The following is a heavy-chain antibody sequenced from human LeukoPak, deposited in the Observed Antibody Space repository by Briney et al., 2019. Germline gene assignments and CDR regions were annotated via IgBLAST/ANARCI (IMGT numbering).Heavy chain of an antibody. Sequence: GRSLRLSCAGSGFTLSYYVMHWVRQAPGKGLEWVAVISYDGSNKYYADSVKGRFTISRDNSKNTLYLQMNSLRAEDTAVYYCAKDGRITIFGVVRTTFDYWGQGTLVTVSS. CDR2: ISYDGSNK. CDR1: GFTLSYYV. J-gene: IGHJ4*02. CDR3: AKDGRITIFGVVRTTFDY. V-gene: IGHV3-30*18. D-gene: IGHD3-3*01.